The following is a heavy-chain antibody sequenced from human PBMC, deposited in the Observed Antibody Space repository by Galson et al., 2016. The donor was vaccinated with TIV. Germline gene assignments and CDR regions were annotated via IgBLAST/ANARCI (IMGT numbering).Heavy chain of an antibody. Sequence: SLRLSCATSGFRFSDFYMSWIRQAPGKGLEWISYISSSGVTIYYADSVRGRFTISRDYAKNSLYLQMNSLRVEDTAVYYYARQGRNSWALQDFDSWGQGTLVTVSS. CDR1: GFRFSDFY. V-gene: IGHV3-11*01. D-gene: IGHD6-13*01. CDR3: ARQGRNSWALQDFDS. J-gene: IGHJ4*02. CDR2: ISSSGVTI.